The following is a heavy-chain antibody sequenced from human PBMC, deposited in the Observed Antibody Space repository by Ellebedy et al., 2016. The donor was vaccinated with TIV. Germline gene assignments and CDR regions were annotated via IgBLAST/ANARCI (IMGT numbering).Heavy chain of an antibody. D-gene: IGHD6-19*01. CDR2: MSSSSSRV. CDR3: AVGFSSGY. Sequence: GESLKISCAASGLTFSSYNMHSVRQAPGKGLEWVSKMSSSSSRVYYADSVKGRFTISRDNAKNSLYLQMNSLRDEDTAVYYCAVGFSSGYWGQGTLVTVSS. CDR1: GLTFSSYN. V-gene: IGHV3-48*02. J-gene: IGHJ4*02.